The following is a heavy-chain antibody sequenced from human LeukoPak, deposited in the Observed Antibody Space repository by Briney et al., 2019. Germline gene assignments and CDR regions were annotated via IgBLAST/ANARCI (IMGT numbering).Heavy chain of an antibody. CDR2: TGLNSVNT. CDR1: GFTFSRHA. V-gene: IGHV3-23*01. D-gene: IGHD5-24*01. Sequence: GGSLRLSCAASGFTFSRHAMSWVRQAPGKGLEWVSTTGLNSVNTLCAESVQGRFSISRDNSKNTLDLQMDNLRVDDTAVYYCAKGDDIGKHPTRAYYFDTWGQGTLVTASS. CDR3: AKGDDIGKHPTRAYYFDT. J-gene: IGHJ4*02.